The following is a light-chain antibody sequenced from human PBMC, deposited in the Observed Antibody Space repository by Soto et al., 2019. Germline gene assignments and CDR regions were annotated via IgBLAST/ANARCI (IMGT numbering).Light chain of an antibody. CDR1: NSDVGGFNY. CDR3: ISYRSGGTAV. Sequence: QSALTQPASVSGSPGQSITISCTGTNSDVGGFNYVSWYQQHPGKAPKLMIYEVSNRPSGVSNRFSGSKSGNTASLTISGLQAGDEADYYCISYRSGGTAVFGGGTKLTVL. J-gene: IGLJ2*01. CDR2: EVS. V-gene: IGLV2-14*01.